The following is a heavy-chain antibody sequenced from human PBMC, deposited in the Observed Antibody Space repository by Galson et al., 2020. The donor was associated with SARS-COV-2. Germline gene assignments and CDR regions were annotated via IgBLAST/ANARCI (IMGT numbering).Heavy chain of an antibody. D-gene: IGHD6-6*01. V-gene: IGHV5-10-1*01. CDR3: ARHVGGSSAVFDY. J-gene: IGHJ4*02. CDR1: GYSFTSYW. CDR2: IDPSDSYT. Sequence: HGESLKISCKGSGYSFTSYWISWVRQMPGKGLESMGRIDPSDSYTNFSPSFQGHVTISVDRSVSTAYLQWTSLKASDTAMYYCARHVGGSSAVFDYWGQGTLVTVSS.